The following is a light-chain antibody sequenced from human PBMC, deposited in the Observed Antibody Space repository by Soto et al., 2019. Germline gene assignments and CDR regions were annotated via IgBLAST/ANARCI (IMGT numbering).Light chain of an antibody. J-gene: IGKJ3*01. Sequence: IPLTQSPSSLSASMGDRVTITCRASQGIINYLAWYHQKPGKALKLLIYVPSTLQGGAPSRFSGSGSGTDFTLTVSSLQPEDLATYYCQQHFTYPPTVGPGTKVDIK. CDR1: QGIINY. CDR2: VPS. CDR3: QQHFTYPPT. V-gene: IGKV1-9*01.